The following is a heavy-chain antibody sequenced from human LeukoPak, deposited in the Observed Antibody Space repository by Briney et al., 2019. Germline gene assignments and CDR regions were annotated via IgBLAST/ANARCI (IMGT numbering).Heavy chain of an antibody. D-gene: IGHD6-19*01. Sequence: PSETLSLTCAVSGGSISSLNLWSWLRQPPGKGLEWVGEMYLDGRTNFHPSVRGRVTIFIDKPKNQLSLQLTSVTAADTAVYYCVGLEGRYSTDWFYFFDYWGQGALVTVSS. CDR3: VGLEGRYSTDWFYFFDY. J-gene: IGHJ4*02. CDR1: GGSISSLNL. CDR2: MYLDGRT. V-gene: IGHV4-4*02.